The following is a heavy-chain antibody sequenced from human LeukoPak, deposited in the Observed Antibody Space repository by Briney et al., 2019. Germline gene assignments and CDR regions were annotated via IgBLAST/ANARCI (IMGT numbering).Heavy chain of an antibody. Sequence: PGRSLRLSCAASGFTFDDYAMHWVRQAPGKGLEWVSGISWNSGSRGYADSVKGRFTISRDNAKNSLYLQMNSLRAEDMALYYCAKSNYYDSSGYYYGAFDIWGQGTMVTVSS. CDR1: GFTFDDYA. D-gene: IGHD3-22*01. V-gene: IGHV3-9*03. CDR2: ISWNSGSR. CDR3: AKSNYYDSSGYYYGAFDI. J-gene: IGHJ3*02.